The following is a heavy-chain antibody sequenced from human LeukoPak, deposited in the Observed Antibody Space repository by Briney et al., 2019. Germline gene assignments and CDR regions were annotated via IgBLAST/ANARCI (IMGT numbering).Heavy chain of an antibody. V-gene: IGHV1-8*03. Sequence: ASVKVSRKASGYTLTSYDINSVRQATGQGLEWMGWMNPNSGNTGYAQKFQGRVTITRNTSISTAYMELSSLRSEDTAVYYCARPLTLGANDAFDIWGQGTLVTVSS. CDR1: GYTLTSYD. D-gene: IGHD1-26*01. CDR2: MNPNSGNT. J-gene: IGHJ3*02. CDR3: ARPLTLGANDAFDI.